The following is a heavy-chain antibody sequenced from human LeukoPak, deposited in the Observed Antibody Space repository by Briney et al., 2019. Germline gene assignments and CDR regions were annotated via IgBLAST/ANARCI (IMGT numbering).Heavy chain of an antibody. Sequence: SETLSLTCTVSGGSISSGGYCWSWIRQHPGKGLEWIGYIYYSGSTYYNPSLKSRVTISVDTSKNQFSLKLSSVTAADTAVYYCARARGDYDLGYYYYGMDVWGQGTTVTVSS. V-gene: IGHV4-31*03. CDR2: IYYSGST. CDR3: ARARGDYDLGYYYYGMDV. CDR1: GGSISSGGYC. D-gene: IGHD4-17*01. J-gene: IGHJ6*02.